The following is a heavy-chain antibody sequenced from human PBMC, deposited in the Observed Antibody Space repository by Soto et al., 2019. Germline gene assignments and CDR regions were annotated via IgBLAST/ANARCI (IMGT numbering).Heavy chain of an antibody. V-gene: IGHV3-64D*06. J-gene: IGHJ3*02. CDR3: VPVEGKGAFDI. CDR1: GLTSSSYD. D-gene: IGHD3-3*01. Sequence: GGSRRVSCSASGLTSSSYDMHWVRQAPGKGLEYVSAISSNGGSTYYADSVKGRFTISRDNSKNTLYLQMSRLRAEDTAVYYCVPVEGKGAFDIWGQGPMVTVSS. CDR2: ISSNGGST.